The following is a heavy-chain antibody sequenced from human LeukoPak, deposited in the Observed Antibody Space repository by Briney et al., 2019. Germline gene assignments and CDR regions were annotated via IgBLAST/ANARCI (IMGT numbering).Heavy chain of an antibody. Sequence: ASVKVSCKASGYTFTGYYMHWVRQAPGQGLEWMGWINPNSGGTNYAQKFQGRVTMTRDTSISTAYMELSRLRSDDTAVYYCARDPGQGRNYYYYYCMDVWGKGTTVTVSS. J-gene: IGHJ6*03. CDR1: GYTFTGYY. CDR3: ARDPGQGRNYYYYYCMDV. V-gene: IGHV1-2*02. CDR2: INPNSGGT.